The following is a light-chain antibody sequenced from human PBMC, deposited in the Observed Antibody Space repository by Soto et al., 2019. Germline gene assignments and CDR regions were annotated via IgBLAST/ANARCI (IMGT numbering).Light chain of an antibody. V-gene: IGKV1-8*01. CDR3: QKLDNFPLT. Sequence: AIRMTQSPSSFSASTGDRVTITCRASQGISSSLAWYQQKPGEAPKLLIYAASTLQSGVPPRFSGSGSGTEFTLTISSLQPEDFASYYCQKLDNFPLTFGQGTRLEI. CDR2: AAS. J-gene: IGKJ5*01. CDR1: QGISSS.